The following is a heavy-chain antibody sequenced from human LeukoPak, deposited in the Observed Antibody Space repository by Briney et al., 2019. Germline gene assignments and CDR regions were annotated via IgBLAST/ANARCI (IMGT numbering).Heavy chain of an antibody. Sequence: SETLSLTCTVSGYSISSGYYWGWIRQPPGKGLEWIGSIYYSGSTYYNPSLKSRVTISVDTSKNQFSLKLSSVTAADTAVYYCASYYYGSGSYPNAYFDYWGQGTLVTVSS. CDR2: IYYSGST. CDR3: ASYYYGSGSYPNAYFDY. J-gene: IGHJ4*02. V-gene: IGHV4-38-2*02. D-gene: IGHD3-10*01. CDR1: GYSISSGYY.